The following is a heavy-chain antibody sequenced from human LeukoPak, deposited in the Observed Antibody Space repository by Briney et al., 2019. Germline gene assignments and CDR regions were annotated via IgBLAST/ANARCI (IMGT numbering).Heavy chain of an antibody. Sequence: SQTLSLTCAISGDSVSSNSAAWNWIRQSQSRGLEWLGRTYYRSKWYNDYAVSVKSRITINPDTSKNQFSLQLNSVTPEDTAVYYCAREIDGGGWLPGGFDYWGQGTLVTVSS. CDR2: TYYRSKWYN. CDR3: AREIDGGGWLPGGFDY. V-gene: IGHV6-1*01. D-gene: IGHD6-19*01. J-gene: IGHJ4*02. CDR1: GDSVSSNSAA.